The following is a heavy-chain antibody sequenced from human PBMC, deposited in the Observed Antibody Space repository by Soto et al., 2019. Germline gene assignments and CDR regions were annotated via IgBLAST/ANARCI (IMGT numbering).Heavy chain of an antibody. CDR3: AKARVRIVGANSFDY. CDR1: GFTFSNYG. CDR2: ISDDGDKR. Sequence: GGSLRLSCVGTGFTFSNYGMHWVRQPPGKGLEWVALISDDGDKRYYADSVRGRLIISRDNSKDTLYLQMNSLGPDDTAVYFCAKARVRIVGANSFDYWGQGT. D-gene: IGHD1-26*01. V-gene: IGHV3-30*18. J-gene: IGHJ4*02.